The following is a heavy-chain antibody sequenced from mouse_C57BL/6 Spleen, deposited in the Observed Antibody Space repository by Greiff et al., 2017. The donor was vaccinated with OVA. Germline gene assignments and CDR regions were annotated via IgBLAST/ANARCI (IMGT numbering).Heavy chain of an antibody. J-gene: IGHJ1*03. Sequence: QVQLKQSGAELAKPGASVKLSCKASGYTFTSYWMHWVKQRPGQGLEWIGYINPSSGYTKYNQKFKDKATLTADKSSSTAYMQLSSLTYEDSAVYYCARSPLITTVVAPGDVWGTGTTVTVSA. CDR1: GYTFTSYW. V-gene: IGHV1-7*01. CDR3: ARSPLITTVVAPGDV. CDR2: INPSSGYT. D-gene: IGHD1-1*01.